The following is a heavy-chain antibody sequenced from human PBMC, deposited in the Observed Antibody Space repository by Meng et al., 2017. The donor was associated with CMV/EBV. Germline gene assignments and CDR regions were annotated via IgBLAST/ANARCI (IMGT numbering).Heavy chain of an antibody. D-gene: IGHD3-10*01. CDR1: GGSFSGYY. V-gene: IGHV4-34*01. CDR3: ARGRHYYGSGSYSKAHNWFDP. CDR2: INNSGST. Sequence: SETLSLTCAVYGGSFSGYYWSWIRQPPGKGLEWIGEINNSGSTNYNPSLKSRVTISVDTSKNQFSLKLSSVTAADTAVYYCARGRHYYGSGSYSKAHNWFDPWGQGTLVTVSS. J-gene: IGHJ5*02.